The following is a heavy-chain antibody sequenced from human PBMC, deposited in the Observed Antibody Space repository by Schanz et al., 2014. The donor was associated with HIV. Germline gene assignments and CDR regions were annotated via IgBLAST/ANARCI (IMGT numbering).Heavy chain of an antibody. Sequence: VQLVQSGAEVKEPGASVKVSCTASGYTFTSYGINWVRQAPGQGLEWMGWISAYNGNTNYAQKLQGRVTMTTDTSTSTAYMELSSLRSEDTAVYYCASLVGATGLELDYWGQGTLVTVSS. V-gene: IGHV1-18*01. CDR1: GYTFTSYG. CDR3: ASLVGATGLELDY. D-gene: IGHD1-26*01. CDR2: ISAYNGNT. J-gene: IGHJ4*02.